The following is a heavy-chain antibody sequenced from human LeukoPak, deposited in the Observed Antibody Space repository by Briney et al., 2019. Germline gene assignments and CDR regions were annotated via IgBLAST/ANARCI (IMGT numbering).Heavy chain of an antibody. V-gene: IGHV4-59*01. CDR1: GGSMSGFF. Sequence: SQTLSLTCTVSGGSMSGFFWTWIRQPPGRELDWIGSIHNSGSATKYNPSLKSRVTISVDTSKSQFSLNLNSATAADTAVYYCARTSRHFYGSGTNLTPWPAGMDVWGQGTTVTVSS. J-gene: IGHJ6*02. D-gene: IGHD3-10*01. CDR3: ARTSRHFYGSGTNLTPWPAGMDV. CDR2: IHNSGSAT.